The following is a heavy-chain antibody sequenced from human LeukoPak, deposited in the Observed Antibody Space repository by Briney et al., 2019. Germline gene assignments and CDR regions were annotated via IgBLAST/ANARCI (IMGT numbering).Heavy chain of an antibody. D-gene: IGHD1-26*01. CDR3: AKDLGGSYPKRAFDY. V-gene: IGHV3-23*01. J-gene: IGHJ4*02. Sequence: GGSLRLSCAASGFTFSSYAMSWVRQAPGKGLEWVSGISGSGGSTYYADSVKGRFTISRDNSKNTLYLQRNSLRAEDTAVYYCAKDLGGSYPKRAFDYWGQGTLVTISS. CDR1: GFTFSSYA. CDR2: ISGSGGST.